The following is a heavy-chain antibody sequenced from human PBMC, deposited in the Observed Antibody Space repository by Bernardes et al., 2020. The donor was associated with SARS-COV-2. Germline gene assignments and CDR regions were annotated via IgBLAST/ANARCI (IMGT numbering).Heavy chain of an antibody. CDR2: IIAYHGNT. V-gene: IGHV1-18*01. CDR3: ARDSMGYSYYYYGMDV. CDR1: GYPFTSYG. Sequence: ASVKVSCKASGYPFTSYGISWVRQAPGQGLAWMGWIIAYHGNTHYAQHRPGTVTMTTDTSTSTADMELRSLRSDDKAVYYCARDSMGYSYYYYGMDVWGQGTKVTDSS. J-gene: IGHJ6*02.